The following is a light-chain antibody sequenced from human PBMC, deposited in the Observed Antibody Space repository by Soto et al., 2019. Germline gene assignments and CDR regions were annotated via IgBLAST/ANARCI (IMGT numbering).Light chain of an antibody. CDR1: QSLSSN. J-gene: IGKJ4*01. Sequence: EIVLTQSPGTLSLSPGERVTLSCGASQSLSSNSLAWYQQKPGQAPRLLVSDASKRATGVPARFSGSGSGTDFTLIISSLEPEDFAIYYCQQRSNWPLTFGAGTKVEIK. V-gene: IGKV3-11*01. CDR2: DAS. CDR3: QQRSNWPLT.